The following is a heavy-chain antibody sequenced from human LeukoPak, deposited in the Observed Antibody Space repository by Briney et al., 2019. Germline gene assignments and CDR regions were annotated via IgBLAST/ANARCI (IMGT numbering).Heavy chain of an antibody. CDR2: IRSKAYGETA. Sequence: GGSLRLSCTASGFTLGDYAMSWIRQAPGKGLEWVGFIRSKAYGETADYAASVKGRFTISRDDSKAIAYLQMNSLKTEDTAVYYCTRDRGAYNLYDYWGQGTLVTVSS. J-gene: IGHJ4*02. D-gene: IGHD1-1*01. CDR3: TRDRGAYNLYDY. CDR1: GFTLGDYA. V-gene: IGHV3-49*03.